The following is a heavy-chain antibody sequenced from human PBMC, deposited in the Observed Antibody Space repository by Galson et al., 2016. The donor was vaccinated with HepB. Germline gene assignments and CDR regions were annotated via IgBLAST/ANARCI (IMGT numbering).Heavy chain of an antibody. D-gene: IGHD6-19*01. CDR2: INLDGSRR. CDR3: VSGYTSGL. CDR1: GFTFSSYW. V-gene: IGHV3-7*02. Sequence: SLRLSCAASGFTFSSYWMTWVRQAPGKGLGWVANINLDGSRRYYVDSVKGRFTISRDNGKNSLYLEMKSLRAEDTAVYYCVSGYTSGLWGQGTLVTVSS. J-gene: IGHJ4*02.